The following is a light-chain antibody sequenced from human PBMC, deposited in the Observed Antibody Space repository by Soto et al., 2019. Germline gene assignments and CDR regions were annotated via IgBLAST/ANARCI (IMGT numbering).Light chain of an antibody. Sequence: EIVMTQSPATLSASPGERATLSCRASQSVSTNLAWYQQKPGQAPRLLIYGASTRATGIPARISGSGSGTDFTLTITSLQSEDFAVYCCQQFDGSLWTFGQGTKVEIK. CDR1: QSVSTN. V-gene: IGKV3-15*01. CDR3: QQFDGSLWT. CDR2: GAS. J-gene: IGKJ1*01.